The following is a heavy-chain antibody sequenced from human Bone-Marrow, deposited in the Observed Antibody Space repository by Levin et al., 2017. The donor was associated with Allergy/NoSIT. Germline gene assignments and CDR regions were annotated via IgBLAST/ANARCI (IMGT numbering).Heavy chain of an antibody. CDR1: GFTFSNYN. CDR2: ISSSTFTI. Sequence: PGGSLRLSCAASGFTFSNYNMNWVRQAPGKGLEWVAYISSSTFTIYYADSVRGRFTISRDNAKNSLYLQMNSLRDDDTAVYYCARDGQTWYYFDHWGQGTLVSVSS. CDR3: ARDGQTWYYFDH. V-gene: IGHV3-48*02. D-gene: IGHD2-8*02. J-gene: IGHJ4*02.